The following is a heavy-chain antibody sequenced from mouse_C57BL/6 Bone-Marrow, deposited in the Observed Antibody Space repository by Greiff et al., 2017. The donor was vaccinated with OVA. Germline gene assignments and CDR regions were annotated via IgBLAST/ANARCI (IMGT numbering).Heavy chain of an antibody. CDR1: GYTFTSYG. D-gene: IGHD3-1*01. CDR3: ARSGPYYYAMDY. CDR2: IYPRSGNT. J-gene: IGHJ4*01. V-gene: IGHV1-81*01. Sequence: VKLVESGAELARPGASVKLSCKASGYTFTSYGISWVKQRTGQGLEWIGEIYPRSGNTYYNEKFKGKATLTADKSSSTAYMELRSLTSEDSAVYFCARSGPYYYAMDYWGQGTSVTVSS.